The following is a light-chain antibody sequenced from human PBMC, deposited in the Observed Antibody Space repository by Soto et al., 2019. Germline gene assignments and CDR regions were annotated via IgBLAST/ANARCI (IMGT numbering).Light chain of an antibody. J-gene: IGKJ1*01. Sequence: EIVLTQSPGTLSLSPGERATLSCRASESVGNNYLVWYQQKPRQAPRLLIFATSNRATGIPARFSGSGSGTDFTLTISRLEPEDFAVYYCQQFGSSLRTLGQGTKVEIK. V-gene: IGKV3-20*01. CDR1: ESVGNNY. CDR2: ATS. CDR3: QQFGSSLRT.